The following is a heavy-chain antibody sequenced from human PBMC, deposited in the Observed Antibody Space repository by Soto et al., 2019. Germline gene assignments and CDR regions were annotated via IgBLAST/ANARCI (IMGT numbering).Heavy chain of an antibody. CDR3: ARDRLSDCRGGSCPRTGWFDP. Sequence: SETLSLTCTVSGGSISSGGYYWSWIRQHPGKGLEWVGYIYYSGSTYYNPSLKSRVTISVDTSKNQFSLKLSSVTAADTAVYYCARDRLSDCRGGSCPRTGWFDPWGQGTLVTVSS. J-gene: IGHJ5*02. V-gene: IGHV4-31*03. D-gene: IGHD2-15*01. CDR1: GGSISSGGYY. CDR2: IYYSGST.